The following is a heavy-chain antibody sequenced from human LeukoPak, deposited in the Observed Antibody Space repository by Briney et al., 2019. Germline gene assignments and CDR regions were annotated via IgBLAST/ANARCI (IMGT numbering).Heavy chain of an antibody. Sequence: SSETLSLTCAVYGGSFSSYYWSWIRQSPGKGLEWIAEINHRGDTNYNPSVKSRVTISVDTSKNQFPLKVTSLTAADTAVYFCARGPTISETGYFDYWGQGTLVTVSS. D-gene: IGHD1-1*01. CDR2: INHRGDT. CDR3: ARGPTISETGYFDY. CDR1: GGSFSSYY. J-gene: IGHJ4*03. V-gene: IGHV4-34*01.